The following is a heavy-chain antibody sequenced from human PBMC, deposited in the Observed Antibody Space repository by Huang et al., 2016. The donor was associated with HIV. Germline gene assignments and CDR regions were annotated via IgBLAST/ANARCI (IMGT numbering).Heavy chain of an antibody. Sequence: QVQLVQSGAEVKKPGSSVKVSCKASGGSFRNFAIGWVRQAPGQGLEWMGAIIPTPGTANYAQKFQGRVTIIADESTSTSYMELSSLRSEDTAVYYCATVDYYDTSGPQRGYFDNWGQGTLVTVSS. CDR1: GGSFRNFA. V-gene: IGHV1-69*01. CDR3: ATVDYYDTSGPQRGYFDN. CDR2: IIPTPGTA. D-gene: IGHD3-22*01. J-gene: IGHJ4*02.